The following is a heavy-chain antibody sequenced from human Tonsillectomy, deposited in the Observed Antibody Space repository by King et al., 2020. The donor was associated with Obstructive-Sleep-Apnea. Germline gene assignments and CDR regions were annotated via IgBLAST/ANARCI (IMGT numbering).Heavy chain of an antibody. CDR2: IYYSGST. Sequence: QLQESGPGLVKPSETLSLTCTVSGGSISSSSYYWGWIRQPPGKGLEWIGSIYYSGSTYYNPSLKSRVTISVDTSKNQFSLKLSPVTAADTAVYYCARGGRDYYDSSGYAYWGQGTLVTVSS. CDR1: GGSISSSSYY. CDR3: ARGGRDYYDSSGYAY. J-gene: IGHJ4*02. D-gene: IGHD3-22*01. V-gene: IGHV4-39*07.